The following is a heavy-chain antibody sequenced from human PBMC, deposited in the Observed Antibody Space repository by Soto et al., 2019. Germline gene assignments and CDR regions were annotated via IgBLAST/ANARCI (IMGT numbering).Heavy chain of an antibody. CDR3: ARGGGSFSY. CDR2: ITSSSSHI. Sequence: EVQLVESGGGLVTPGGSLRLSCVASGFSFSDSGMHWVRQAPGKGLEWVSSITSSSSHISYADSVKGRFTISRDNAQKSLYLEVNSLRPEDTAVYYCARGGGSFSYWGQGTLVTVSS. V-gene: IGHV3-21*01. CDR1: GFSFSDSG. J-gene: IGHJ4*02. D-gene: IGHD1-26*01.